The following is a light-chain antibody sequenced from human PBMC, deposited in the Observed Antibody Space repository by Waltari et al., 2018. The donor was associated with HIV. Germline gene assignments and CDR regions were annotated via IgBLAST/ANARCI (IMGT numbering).Light chain of an antibody. Sequence: QSALTQTASVSGSPGQSITISCTGNSSDVGGFHYVSCYQQHPGKAPKLMIYDVNTRPSGISNRFSGSKSGNTASLTISGLQAEDEADYYCSSYTSSNTLYVFGTGTKVTVL. CDR3: SSYTSSNTLYV. J-gene: IGLJ1*01. CDR1: SSDVGGFHY. CDR2: DVN. V-gene: IGLV2-14*03.